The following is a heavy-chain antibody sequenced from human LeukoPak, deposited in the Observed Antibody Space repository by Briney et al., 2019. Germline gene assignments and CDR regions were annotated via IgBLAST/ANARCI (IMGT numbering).Heavy chain of an antibody. D-gene: IGHD3-10*01. CDR1: GGSISSSSYY. J-gene: IGHJ3*02. Sequence: PSETLSLTCTVSGGSISSSSYYWGWIRQPPGKGLEWIGSIYYSGSTYYNPSLKSRVTISVDTSKNQFSLKLSSVTAADTAVYYCARRVRVRGYYGSGRNDAFDIWGQGTMVTVSS. V-gene: IGHV4-39*07. CDR3: ARRVRVRGYYGSGRNDAFDI. CDR2: IYYSGST.